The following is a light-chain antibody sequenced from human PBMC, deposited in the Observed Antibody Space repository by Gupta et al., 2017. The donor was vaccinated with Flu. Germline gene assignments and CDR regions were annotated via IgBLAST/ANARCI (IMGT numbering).Light chain of an antibody. CDR2: LTS. V-gene: IGKV4-1*01. Sequence: DIVMTQSPDSLAVSLGGRATMHCKSSQSVLHTSKNRNYIAWYQLKPGQSPKLLIYLTSTRAAGVPDRFSGSVSGTDFTLTISSLQPEDVAVYYCHQYYNLPLTFGGGTKVEIK. CDR1: QSVLHTSKNRNY. CDR3: HQYYNLPLT. J-gene: IGKJ4*01.